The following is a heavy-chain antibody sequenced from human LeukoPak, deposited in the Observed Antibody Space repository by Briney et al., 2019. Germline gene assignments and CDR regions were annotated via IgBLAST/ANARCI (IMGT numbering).Heavy chain of an antibody. CDR2: IYTSGST. Sequence: SETLSPTCTVSGGSISSYYWSWIRQPAGEGLEWIGRIYTSGSTNYNPSLKSRVTMSVDASKNQFSLKLSSVTAADTAVYYCARDTSEWFGELSGPDAFDIWGQGTMVTVSS. CDR1: GGSISSYY. CDR3: ARDTSEWFGELSGPDAFDI. V-gene: IGHV4-4*07. D-gene: IGHD3-10*01. J-gene: IGHJ3*02.